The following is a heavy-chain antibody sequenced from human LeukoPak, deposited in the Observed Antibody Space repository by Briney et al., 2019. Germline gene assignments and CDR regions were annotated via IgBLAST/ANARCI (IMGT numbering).Heavy chain of an antibody. CDR2: IYPGDSDT. CDR1: GYTFTGYF. CDR3: ARHRGARKTQDAFDI. Sequence: GASVKVSCKASGYTFTGYFLHWVRQAPGQGLEWMGIIYPGDSDTRYSPSFQGQVTISADKSISTAYLQWSSLKASDTAMYYCARHRGARKTQDAFDIWGQGTMVTVSS. V-gene: IGHV5-51*01. D-gene: IGHD1-26*01. J-gene: IGHJ3*02.